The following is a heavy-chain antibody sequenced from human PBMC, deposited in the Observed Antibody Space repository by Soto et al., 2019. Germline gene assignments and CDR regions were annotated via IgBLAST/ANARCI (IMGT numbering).Heavy chain of an antibody. V-gene: IGHV1-8*01. Sequence: ASVKVSCKASGYTFTTYDISWVRQATGQGLEWRGWMNPYSGNTGYAQKFQGRVTVTRNTSISTVYMELSGLRPADTAVYYCARRKERSGPHYFDYWGQGSQVTVSS. CDR2: MNPYSGNT. CDR3: ARRKERSGPHYFDY. CDR1: GYTFTTYD. D-gene: IGHD6-25*01. J-gene: IGHJ4*02.